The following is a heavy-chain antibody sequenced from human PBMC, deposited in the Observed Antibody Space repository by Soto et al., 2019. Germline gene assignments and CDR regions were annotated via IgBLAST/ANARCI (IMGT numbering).Heavy chain of an antibody. CDR2: ISYDGSNR. CDR3: ARDVYSRYDQRGDYYGMDV. V-gene: IGHV3-30*03. Sequence: QVQLVESGGGVVQPGRSLRLSCAASGFTFSNFGIHWVRQAPGKGLEWVAVISYDGSNRYYGDSVKGRFTISRDTSKNTLYLQMNSLRLEDTAVYYCARDVYSRYDQRGDYYGMDVWGQGTTVTVSS. J-gene: IGHJ6*02. D-gene: IGHD5-12*01. CDR1: GFTFSNFG.